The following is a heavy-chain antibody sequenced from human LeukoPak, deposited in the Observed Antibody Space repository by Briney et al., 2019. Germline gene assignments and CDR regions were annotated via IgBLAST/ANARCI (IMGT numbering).Heavy chain of an antibody. Sequence: AGGSLRLSCAASGFTFSNYAMSWVRQAPGKGLEWVSSISGSGSSTYYADSVKGRFTISRDNSKNTVYLQMNSLRAEDTAMYYCAKELSNFDYWGQGTLVTVSS. J-gene: IGHJ4*02. V-gene: IGHV3-23*01. CDR2: ISGSGSST. CDR3: AKELSNFDY. CDR1: GFTFSNYA.